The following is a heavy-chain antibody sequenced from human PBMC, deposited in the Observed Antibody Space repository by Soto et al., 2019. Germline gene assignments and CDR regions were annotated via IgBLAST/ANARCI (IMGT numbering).Heavy chain of an antibody. D-gene: IGHD4-4*01. CDR1: GFTFSSYA. J-gene: IGHJ2*01. CDR3: ARPLWRDDYNWGYFDL. V-gene: IGHV3-30-3*01. CDR2: ISYDGSNK. Sequence: QVQLVESGGGVVQPGRSLRLSCAASGFTFSSYAMHWVRQAPGKGLEWVAVISYDGSNKYYADSVKGRFTISRDNSKNTLYLQMNSLRAEDTAVDYCARPLWRDDYNWGYFDLWGRGTLLTVSS.